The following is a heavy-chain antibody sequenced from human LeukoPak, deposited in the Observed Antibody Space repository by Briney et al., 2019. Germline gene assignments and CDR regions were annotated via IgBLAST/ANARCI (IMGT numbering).Heavy chain of an antibody. Sequence: ASVKVSCKASGYTFTGYYMHWVRQAPGQGLEWMGWINPNSGGTNYAQKFQGRVTMTRDTSISTAYMELSRLRSDDTAVYYCARNGDCSSTSCYNYYYYYMDVWGKGTTVTVSS. CDR3: ARNGDCSSTSCYNYYYYYMDV. CDR1: GYTFTGYY. V-gene: IGHV1-2*02. D-gene: IGHD2-2*02. J-gene: IGHJ6*03. CDR2: INPNSGGT.